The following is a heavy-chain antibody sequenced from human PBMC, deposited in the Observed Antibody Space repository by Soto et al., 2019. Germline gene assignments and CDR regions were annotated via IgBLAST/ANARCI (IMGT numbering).Heavy chain of an antibody. CDR1: GGTFSSYA. CDR3: ARAFIGYCSSTSCSTLPGGNYYYYGMDV. Sequence: GASVKVSCKASGGTFSSYAISWVRQAPGQGLEWMGGIIPIFGTANYAQKFQGRVTITADKSTSTAYMELSSLRSEDTAVYYCARAFIGYCSSTSCSTLPGGNYYYYGMDVWGQGTTVTVSS. D-gene: IGHD2-2*01. J-gene: IGHJ6*02. V-gene: IGHV1-69*06. CDR2: IIPIFGTA.